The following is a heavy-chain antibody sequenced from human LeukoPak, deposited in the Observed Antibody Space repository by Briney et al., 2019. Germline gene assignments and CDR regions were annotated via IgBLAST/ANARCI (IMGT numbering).Heavy chain of an antibody. Sequence: KASGPTLVNPTQTLTLTCTFSGFSLSTSGVGVGWIRQPPGKALEWLALIYWDDDKRYSPSLKSRLTIAKDTSKNQVVLTMNNMDPVDTATYFCAHFRPSFDAFDIWGQGTMVSVSS. CDR2: IYWDDDK. J-gene: IGHJ3*02. V-gene: IGHV2-5*02. CDR3: AHFRPSFDAFDI. CDR1: GFSLSTSGVG.